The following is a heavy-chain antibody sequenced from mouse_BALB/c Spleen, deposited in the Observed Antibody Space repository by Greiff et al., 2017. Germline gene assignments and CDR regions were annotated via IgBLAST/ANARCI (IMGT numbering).Heavy chain of an antibody. CDR1: GYSFTGYN. CDR3: ARSDGYYAMDY. CDR2: IDPYNGGT. Sequence: LQESGPELGKPGASVKISCKASGYSFTGYNMYWVKQSHRKSLEWIGYIDPYNGGTSYNQKSKGKATLTVDKSSSTAYMHLNSLTSEDSAIYYCARSDGYYAMDYWGQGTSVTVSS. V-gene: IGHV1S135*01. J-gene: IGHJ4*01.